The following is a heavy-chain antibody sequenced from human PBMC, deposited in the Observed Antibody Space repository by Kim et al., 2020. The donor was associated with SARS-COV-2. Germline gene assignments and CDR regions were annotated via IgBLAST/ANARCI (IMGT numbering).Heavy chain of an antibody. V-gene: IGHV6-1*01. CDR3: ARRRKGYYYGMDV. Sequence: YAVSVKSRITINPDTSKNQFSRQLNSVTPEDTAVYYCARRRKGYYYGMDVWGQGTTVTVSS. J-gene: IGHJ6*02.